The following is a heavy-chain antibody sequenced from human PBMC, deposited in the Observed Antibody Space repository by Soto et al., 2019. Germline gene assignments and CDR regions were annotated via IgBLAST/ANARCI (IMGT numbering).Heavy chain of an antibody. J-gene: IGHJ6*02. V-gene: IGHV3-23*01. Sequence: EVQLLESGGGLVQPGGSLRLSCAASGFTFSSYAMSWVRQAPGKGLEWVSVISGSGDSTYYADSVRGRFTISRDNSKNTVYLQKNRLRAENTAVYYCAKDPDGAAAGPTKFFGMDVWGQGTTVTVS. CDR3: AKDPDGAAAGPTKFFGMDV. CDR2: ISGSGDST. CDR1: GFTFSSYA. D-gene: IGHD6-13*01.